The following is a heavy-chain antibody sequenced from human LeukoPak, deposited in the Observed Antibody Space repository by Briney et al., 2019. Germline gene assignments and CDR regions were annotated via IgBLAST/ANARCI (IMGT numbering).Heavy chain of an antibody. V-gene: IGHV1-2*02. CDR2: INPKSGGT. CDR1: GYTFTGYY. CDR3: ARVRSIADTYWFDP. D-gene: IGHD6-13*01. Sequence: GAPVKVSCKASGYTFTGYYMHWVRQAPGQGLEWMGWINPKSGGTNYAQKFQGRVTMTRDTSISTAYMELSRLRSDDTAVYYCARVRSIADTYWFDPWGQGTLVTVSS. J-gene: IGHJ5*02.